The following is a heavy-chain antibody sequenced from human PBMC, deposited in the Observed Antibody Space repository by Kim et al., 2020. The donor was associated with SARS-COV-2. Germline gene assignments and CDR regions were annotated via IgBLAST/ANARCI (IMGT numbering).Heavy chain of an antibody. D-gene: IGHD3-3*01. Sequence: YADAVKGRFTITRDNTKNTLYLKLDSLRAEDTAVYYCAIVASKLRFLNFEYWGQGTLVTVSP. J-gene: IGHJ4*02. CDR3: AIVASKLRFLNFEY. V-gene: IGHV3-23*01.